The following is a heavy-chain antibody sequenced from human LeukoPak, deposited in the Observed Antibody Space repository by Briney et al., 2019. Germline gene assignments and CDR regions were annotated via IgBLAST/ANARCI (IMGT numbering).Heavy chain of an antibody. Sequence: GGSLRLSCAASGFTFDDYAMHWVRQAPGKGLEWVSGISWNSGSIGYADSVKGRFTISRDNAKNSLYLQMNSLRAEDTALYYCAKGSHYYYYYYMDVWGKGTTVTISS. CDR3: AKGSHYYYYYYMDV. CDR1: GFTFDDYA. CDR2: ISWNSGSI. J-gene: IGHJ6*03. V-gene: IGHV3-9*01.